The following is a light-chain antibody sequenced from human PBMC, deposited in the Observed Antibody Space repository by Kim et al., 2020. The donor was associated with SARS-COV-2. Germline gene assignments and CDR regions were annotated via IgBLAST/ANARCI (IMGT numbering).Light chain of an antibody. CDR2: RNN. V-gene: IGLV1-47*01. CDR3: AAWDDSLSGPRV. Sequence: ELTQPPSASGTPGQRVTISCSGSSSNFGSNYVYWYQQLPGTAPKLLIYRNNQRPSGVPDRFSGSKSGTSASLAIGGLRSEDEADYYCAAWDDSLSGPRVFGGGTKLTVL. J-gene: IGLJ2*01. CDR1: SSNFGSNY.